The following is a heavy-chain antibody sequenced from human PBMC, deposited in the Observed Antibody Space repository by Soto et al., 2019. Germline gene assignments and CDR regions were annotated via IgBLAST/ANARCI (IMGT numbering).Heavy chain of an antibody. Sequence: QVQLVQSGAEVKKPGSSVKVSCKASGGTFSSYAISWVRQAPGQGLEWMGGIIPIFGTANYAQKFQGRVTITADESTSTAYMELSSLRAEDRAVYYCAIGSAYYYDSSATRFDSWGQGTLVTVSS. V-gene: IGHV1-69*01. CDR3: AIGSAYYYDSSATRFDS. CDR1: GGTFSSYA. D-gene: IGHD3-22*01. CDR2: IIPIFGTA. J-gene: IGHJ4*02.